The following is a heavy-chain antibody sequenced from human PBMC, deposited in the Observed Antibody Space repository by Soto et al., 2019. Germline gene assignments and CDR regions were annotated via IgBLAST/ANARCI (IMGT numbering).Heavy chain of an antibody. D-gene: IGHD4-17*01. CDR3: ARATHYVAFYYYYGMDV. J-gene: IGHJ6*02. CDR1: GGSFSGYY. CDR2: INHSGST. Sequence: SETLSLTCAVYGGSFSGYYWSWIRQPPGKGLEWIGEINHSGSTNYNPSLKSRVTISVDTSKNQFSLKLSSVTAADTAVYYCARATHYVAFYYYYGMDVWGQGTTVTVSS. V-gene: IGHV4-34*01.